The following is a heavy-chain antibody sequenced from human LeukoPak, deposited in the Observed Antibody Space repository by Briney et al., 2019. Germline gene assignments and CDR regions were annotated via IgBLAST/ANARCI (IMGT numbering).Heavy chain of an antibody. Sequence: SETLSLTCAVYGGSFSDYYWSWIRQPPGKGLEWIGEINHSGSTNYNSSLKSRVTISVDTSKNQFSLKLSSVTAADTAVYYCARSEYSSRTIDYWGQGTLVTVSS. V-gene: IGHV4-34*01. J-gene: IGHJ4*02. CDR1: GGSFSDYY. CDR2: INHSGST. CDR3: ARSEYSSRTIDY. D-gene: IGHD6-13*01.